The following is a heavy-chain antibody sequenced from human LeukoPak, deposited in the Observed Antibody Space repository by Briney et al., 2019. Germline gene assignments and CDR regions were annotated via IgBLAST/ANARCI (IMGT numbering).Heavy chain of an antibody. CDR2: INHSGST. Sequence: PSETLSLTCAVYGGSFSGYYWSWIRQPPGKGLEWIGEINHSGSTNYNPSLKSRVTISVDTSKNQFSLELSSVTAADTAVYYCASRRQWLVRFDYWGQGTLVTVSS. J-gene: IGHJ4*02. V-gene: IGHV4-34*01. D-gene: IGHD6-19*01. CDR3: ASRRQWLVRFDY. CDR1: GGSFSGYY.